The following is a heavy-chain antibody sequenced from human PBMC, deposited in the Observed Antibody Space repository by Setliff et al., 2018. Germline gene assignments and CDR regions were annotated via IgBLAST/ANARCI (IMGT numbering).Heavy chain of an antibody. V-gene: IGHV1-69*10. CDR1: GGTFSSYA. Sequence: ASVKVSCKASGGTFSSYAISWVRQAPGQGLEWMGGIIPILGIANYAQKFQGRGTITADESTSTAYMELSSLRSEDTAVYYCARSYYYDSSGYYTHPDCWGLGTLVTVSS. D-gene: IGHD3-22*01. J-gene: IGHJ4*02. CDR2: IIPILGIA. CDR3: ARSYYYDSSGYYTHPDC.